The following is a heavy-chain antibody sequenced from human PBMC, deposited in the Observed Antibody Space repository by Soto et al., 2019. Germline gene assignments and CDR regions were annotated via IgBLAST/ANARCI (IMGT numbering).Heavy chain of an antibody. D-gene: IGHD3-22*01. CDR1: GFTFDDYT. CDR2: ISWDGGST. J-gene: IGHJ6*02. V-gene: IGHV3-43*01. CDR3: AKDAGSSGYSWAIYYYYGMDV. Sequence: GGSLRLSCAASGFTFDDYTMHWVRQAPGTGLEWVSLISWDGGSTYYADSVKGRFTISRDNSKNSLYLQMNSLRTEDTALYYCAKDAGSSGYSWAIYYYYGMDVWGQGTTVTVSS.